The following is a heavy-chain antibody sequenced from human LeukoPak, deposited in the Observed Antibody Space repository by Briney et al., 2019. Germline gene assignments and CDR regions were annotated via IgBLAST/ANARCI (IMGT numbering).Heavy chain of an antibody. V-gene: IGHV1-46*01. Sequence: ASVKVSCKASGYTFTSYYMHWVRQAPGQGLEWMGIINPSGGSTSYAQKFQGRVTMTRDTSTSTVYMELSSLRSGDTAVYYCARVPTMVRGVRYFDYWGQGTLVTVSP. CDR1: GYTFTSYY. CDR2: INPSGGST. CDR3: ARVPTMVRGVRYFDY. J-gene: IGHJ4*02. D-gene: IGHD3-10*01.